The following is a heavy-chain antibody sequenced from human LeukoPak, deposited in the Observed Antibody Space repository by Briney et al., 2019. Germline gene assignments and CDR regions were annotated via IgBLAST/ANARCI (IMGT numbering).Heavy chain of an antibody. CDR3: VSPRWGY. D-gene: IGHD5-24*01. CDR2: INQDGREK. V-gene: IGHV3-7*01. J-gene: IGHJ4*02. CDR1: GFTFSSYS. Sequence: GGSLRLSCAASGFTFSSYSMNWGRQAPGKGLEWVANINQDGREKYYVDSLKGRFTISRDNAENSLYLQMNSLRAEDTAVYFCVSPRWGYWGQGTLVTVS.